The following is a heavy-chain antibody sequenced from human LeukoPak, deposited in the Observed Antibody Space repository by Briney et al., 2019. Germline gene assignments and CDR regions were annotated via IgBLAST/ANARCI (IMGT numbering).Heavy chain of an antibody. CDR1: GFTFSSYD. CDR3: AKDIHYFQSDY. V-gene: IGHV3-13*01. Sequence: GGSLRLSCAASGFTFSSYDMHWVRQATGKGLEWVSAIGTAGDTYYPGSVKGRFTISRDNAKNVLDLQMNSLTAEDTAVYYCAKDIHYFQSDYWGQGTLVTVSS. J-gene: IGHJ4*02. CDR2: IGTAGDT. D-gene: IGHD3-10*01.